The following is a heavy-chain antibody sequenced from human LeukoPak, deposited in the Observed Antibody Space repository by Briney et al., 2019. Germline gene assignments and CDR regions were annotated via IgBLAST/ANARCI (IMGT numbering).Heavy chain of an antibody. V-gene: IGHV4-34*01. CDR3: VRHDGRGGNTMGALDS. Sequence: KASETLSLTCAVYGGSFSGYYWSWIRQPPEKGLDWIGEITRTGRINYNPALKGRVTMSLDTSKNQFSLQLNSVTAADTAVYYCVRHDGRGGNTMGALDSWGQGSLVTVSS. CDR2: ITRTGRI. CDR1: GGSFSGYY. D-gene: IGHD3-3*01. J-gene: IGHJ4*02.